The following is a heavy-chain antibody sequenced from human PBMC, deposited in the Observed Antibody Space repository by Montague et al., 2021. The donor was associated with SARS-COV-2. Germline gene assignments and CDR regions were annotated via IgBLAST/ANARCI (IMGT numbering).Heavy chain of an antibody. V-gene: IGHV5-51*01. Sequence: QSGAEVKKPGESLKISCKASGYSFNKFWIGWVRQMPGRGLEWVGIIYPDDLDTRYSPSFQGQVTISADKSITTAYLQWNSLKASDTATYYCGRRRYSSSWDHFDYWGQGTLVTVSS. J-gene: IGHJ4*02. D-gene: IGHD6-13*01. CDR3: GRRRYSSSWDHFDY. CDR2: IYPDDLDT. CDR1: GYSFNKFW.